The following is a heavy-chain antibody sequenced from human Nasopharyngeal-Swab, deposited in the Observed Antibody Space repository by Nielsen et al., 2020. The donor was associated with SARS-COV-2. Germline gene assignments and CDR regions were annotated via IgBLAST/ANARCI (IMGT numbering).Heavy chain of an antibody. D-gene: IGHD5-18*01. CDR2: INQDGSEK. J-gene: IGHJ4*02. CDR3: ATGGYTFAY. CDR1: EFSFSSYW. Sequence: GESLKISCAVSEFSFSSYWMTWVRQAPGKGLEWVANINQDGSEKYYVDSVEGRFTISRDNAKNSLYLQMNSLRAEDTAVYYCATGGYTFAYWGQGTLVTVSS. V-gene: IGHV3-7*01.